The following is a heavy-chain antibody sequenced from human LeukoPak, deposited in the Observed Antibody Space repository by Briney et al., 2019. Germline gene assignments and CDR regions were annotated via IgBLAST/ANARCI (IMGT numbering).Heavy chain of an antibody. CDR1: VFTFDDYG. D-gene: IGHD3-10*01. V-gene: IGHV3-20*04. CDR3: ARAGRITMVRGVTTGRFNYFDY. J-gene: IGHJ4*02. Sequence: GGSLRLSCAASVFTFDDYGMSWVRQAPGKGLEWVSGINWNGGSTGYADSVKGRFTISRDNAKNSLYLQMNSLRAEDTALYYCARAGRITMVRGVTTGRFNYFDYWGQGTLVTVSS. CDR2: INWNGGST.